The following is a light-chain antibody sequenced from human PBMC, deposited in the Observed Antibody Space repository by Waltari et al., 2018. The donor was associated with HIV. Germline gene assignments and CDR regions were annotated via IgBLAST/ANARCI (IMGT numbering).Light chain of an antibody. CDR2: WAS. CDR1: QSVLYSYNNKNY. CDR3: QQYYSTPPLT. V-gene: IGKV4-1*01. Sequence: DIVMTQSPDSLAVSLGERDTINCKSSQSVLYSYNNKNYLGCYQQIPGQPPTLLIYWASTRESGVADRFSGSWSGTDFTLTIVSLQAEDVAVYFCQQYYSTPPLTFGGGTKVEIK. J-gene: IGKJ4*01.